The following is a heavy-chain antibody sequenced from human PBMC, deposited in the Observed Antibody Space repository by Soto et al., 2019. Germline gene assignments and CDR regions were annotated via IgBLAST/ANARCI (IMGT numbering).Heavy chain of an antibody. CDR2: IHTAKGNT. CDR3: ARDPIWTYTWNYARLNYLDP. D-gene: IGHD1-7*01. CDR1: GYTFTNNV. V-gene: IGHV1-3*04. J-gene: IGHJ5*02. Sequence: GASVKVSCKASGYTFTNNVIHWLLQAPGQTLEWMGWIHTAKGNTKYSQKFEARVTLTRDTAASTAYMELNSLRSDDTAFYYCARDPIWTYTWNYARLNYLDPWGQGTLVTVSS.